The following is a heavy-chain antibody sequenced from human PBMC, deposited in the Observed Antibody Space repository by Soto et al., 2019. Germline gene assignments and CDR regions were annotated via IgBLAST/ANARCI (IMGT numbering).Heavy chain of an antibody. CDR1: GGSISSYY. Sequence: PSETLSLTCTVSGGSISSYYWSWIRQPPGKGLEWIGYIYYSGSTNYNPPLKSRVTISVDTSKNQFSLKLSSVTAADTAVYYCARDGGGYDQYDYWGQGTLVTVSS. CDR2: IYYSGST. V-gene: IGHV4-59*01. CDR3: ARDGGGYDQYDY. D-gene: IGHD5-12*01. J-gene: IGHJ4*02.